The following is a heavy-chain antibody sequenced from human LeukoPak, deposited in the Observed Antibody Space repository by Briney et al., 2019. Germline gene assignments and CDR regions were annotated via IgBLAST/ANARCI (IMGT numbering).Heavy chain of an antibody. D-gene: IGHD3-3*01. V-gene: IGHV4-61*09. Sequence: SETLSLTCTVSGGSISSGSYYWSWIRQPAGKGLEWIGHIYTSGSTNYNPSLKSRVTISVDTSKNRFSLKLSSVTTADTAVYYCARDYGVWSGYYNWFDPWGQGTLVTVSS. CDR1: GGSISSGSYY. CDR2: IYTSGST. CDR3: ARDYGVWSGYYNWFDP. J-gene: IGHJ5*02.